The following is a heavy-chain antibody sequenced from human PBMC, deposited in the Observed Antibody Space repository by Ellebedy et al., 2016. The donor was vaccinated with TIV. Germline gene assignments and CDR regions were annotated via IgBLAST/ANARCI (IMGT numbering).Heavy chain of an antibody. J-gene: IGHJ4*02. V-gene: IGHV3-48*02. Sequence: PGGSLRLSCVASGFDFGSYSMNWVRQAPGKGLEGASYISSTSSRMFYAGSVTGRFTISRDNAKRSLHLKRSSLGDEDTAVYCGATEEEVTTIAFEFWGQGALVTVSS. D-gene: IGHD4-17*01. CDR2: ISSTSSRM. CDR3: ATEEEVTTIAFEF. CDR1: GFDFGSYS.